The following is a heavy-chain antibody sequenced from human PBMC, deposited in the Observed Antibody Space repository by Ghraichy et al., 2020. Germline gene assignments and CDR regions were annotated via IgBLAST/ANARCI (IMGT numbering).Heavy chain of an antibody. CDR3: ARHEGDYVWGSYRPNWFDP. Sequence: SETLSLTCTVSGGSISSSSYYWGWIRQPPGKGLEWIGSIYYSGSTYYNPSLKSRVTISVDTSKNQFSLKLSSVTAADTAVYYCARHEGDYVWGSYRPNWFDPWGQGTLVTVSS. J-gene: IGHJ5*02. CDR1: GGSISSSSYY. CDR2: IYYSGST. V-gene: IGHV4-39*07. D-gene: IGHD3-16*02.